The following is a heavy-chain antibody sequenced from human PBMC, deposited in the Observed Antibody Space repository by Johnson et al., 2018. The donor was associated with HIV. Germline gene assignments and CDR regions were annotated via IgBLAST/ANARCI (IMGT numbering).Heavy chain of an antibody. CDR3: AREDSAFDI. V-gene: IGHV3-7*05. CDR1: GFTFSGYW. CDR2: IKQDGSQK. Sequence: VQLVESGGGLVQPGGSLRLSCAASGFTFSGYWMSWVRQAPGKGLEWVANIKQDGSQKYYVDSVKGRFTISRDNAKNSVYLQMNSLRAEDTAVYYCAREDSAFDIWGQGTMVTVSS. J-gene: IGHJ3*02.